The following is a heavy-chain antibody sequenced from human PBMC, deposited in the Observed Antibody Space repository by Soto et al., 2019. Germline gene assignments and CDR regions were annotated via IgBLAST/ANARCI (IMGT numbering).Heavy chain of an antibody. V-gene: IGHV3-53*01. CDR2: IYTGGST. D-gene: IGHD4-4*01. Sequence: EVQLVESGGGLIQPGGSLRLSCAASGFSVSSYYMSWVRQAPGKGLEWVSIIYTGGSTYYADSVKGRFTISRDTSKNTLYLQMNGLRAEDTAVYYCARALYSTSSTLWGQGTLVTVSS. J-gene: IGHJ4*02. CDR3: ARALYSTSSTL. CDR1: GFSVSSYY.